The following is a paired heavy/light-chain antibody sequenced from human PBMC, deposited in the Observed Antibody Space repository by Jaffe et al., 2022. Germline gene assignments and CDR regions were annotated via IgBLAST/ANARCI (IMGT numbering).Light chain of an antibody. CDR1: QSLLHSNGYNY. Sequence: DIVMTQSPLSLPVTPGEPASISCRSSQSLLHSNGYNYLDWYLQKPGQSPQLLIYLGSNRASGVPDRFSGSGSGTDFTLKISRVEAEDVGVYYCMQALQTPPTFGPGTKVDIK. CDR2: LGS. J-gene: IGKJ3*01. CDR3: MQALQTPPT. V-gene: IGKV2-28*01.
Heavy chain of an antibody. CDR2: IRSKAYGGTT. V-gene: IGHV3-49*04. Sequence: EVQLVESGGGLVQPGRSLRLSCTASGFTFGDYAMSWVRQAPGKGLEWVGFIRSKAYGGTTEYAASVKGRFTISRDDSKSIAYLQMNSLKTEDTAVYYCTRGSPSYNWNDVHHPYAFDIWGQGTMVTVSS. CDR3: TRGSPSYNWNDVHHPYAFDI. J-gene: IGHJ3*02. CDR1: GFTFGDYA. D-gene: IGHD1-20*01.